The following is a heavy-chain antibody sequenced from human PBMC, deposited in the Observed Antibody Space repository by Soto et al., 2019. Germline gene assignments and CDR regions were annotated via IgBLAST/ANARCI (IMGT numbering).Heavy chain of an antibody. CDR3: ASSSGNNYGVGTNYYFDY. Sequence: QVQLVQSGAEVKKPGSSVKVSCKTSGATFSTYSIVWVRQAPGEGLEWMGGIIPIFGTANYAQKFQDRVTITADKSTNTAFMELSSLKSEDTAMYYCASSSGNNYGVGTNYYFDYWGQGTLVTVSS. D-gene: IGHD1-26*01. V-gene: IGHV1-69*06. CDR2: IIPIFGTA. CDR1: GATFSTYS. J-gene: IGHJ4*02.